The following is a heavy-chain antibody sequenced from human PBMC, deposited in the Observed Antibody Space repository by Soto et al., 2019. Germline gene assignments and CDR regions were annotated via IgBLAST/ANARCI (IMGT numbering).Heavy chain of an antibody. CDR3: AREVRGITMIVVCGEDWFVP. J-gene: IGHJ5*02. V-gene: IGHV1-18*01. CDR2: ISAYNGNT. CDR1: GYTFTSYR. Sequence: QGQLVQSGAEVKKPGAAVKVSCKASGYTFTSYRISWVLQAPGQGLEWMGWISAYNGNTNYAQKIQGRVTTTQNTSASTAYVELRSLRSDDPDVYYCAREVRGITMIVVCGEDWFVPWGRGTLVTVSS. D-gene: IGHD3-22*01.